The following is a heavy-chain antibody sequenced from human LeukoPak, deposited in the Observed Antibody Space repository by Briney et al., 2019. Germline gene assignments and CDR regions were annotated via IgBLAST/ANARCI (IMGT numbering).Heavy chain of an antibody. CDR3: ARERGYSYGIFDY. Sequence: SETLSLTRAVYGGSFSGYYWSWIRQPPGKGLEWIGEINHSGSTNYNPSLKSRVTISVDTSKNQFSLKLSSVTAADTAVYYCARERGYSYGIFDYWGQGTLVTVSS. CDR2: INHSGST. D-gene: IGHD5-18*01. CDR1: GGSFSGYY. J-gene: IGHJ4*02. V-gene: IGHV4-34*01.